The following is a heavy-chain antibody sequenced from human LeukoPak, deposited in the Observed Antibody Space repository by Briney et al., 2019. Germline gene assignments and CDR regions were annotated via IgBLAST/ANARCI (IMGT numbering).Heavy chain of an antibody. V-gene: IGHV3-23*01. CDR2: ISDNGVTR. J-gene: IGHJ6*02. D-gene: IGHD2-15*01. CDR1: GFTFSSNV. Sequence: PGGSLRLSCAASGFTFSSNVMTWVRQAPGKGLEWVSSISDNGVTRYYADSVKGRFTISRDNSDNTVYLQMNSLRAEDTAIYYCAKAPAPYYYYYGMDVWGQGTAVTVSS. CDR3: AKAPAPYYYYYGMDV.